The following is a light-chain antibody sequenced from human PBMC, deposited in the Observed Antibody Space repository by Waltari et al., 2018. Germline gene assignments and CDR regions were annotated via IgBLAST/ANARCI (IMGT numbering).Light chain of an antibody. Sequence: QLVLTQSPSASASLGASVKITCTLSSGHSSNVVAWHQQRPEKGPRYLMKVNSDGSHSKGDGIPYRVSGSSAGAERHLTISSLQSDDGADYYGQTWGTGIWVFGGGTRLTVL. CDR1: SGHSSNV. CDR2: VNSDGSH. J-gene: IGLJ3*02. CDR3: QTWGTGIWV. V-gene: IGLV4-69*01.